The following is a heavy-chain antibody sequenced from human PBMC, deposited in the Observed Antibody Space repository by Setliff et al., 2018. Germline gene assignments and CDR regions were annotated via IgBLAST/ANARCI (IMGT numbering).Heavy chain of an antibody. CDR1: GYSISSGYY. V-gene: IGHV4-38-2*02. J-gene: IGHJ4*02. D-gene: IGHD5-12*01. CDR3: ARRLSGLRGFGY. Sequence: SETLSLTCIVSGYSISSGYYGGWIRQPPGKGLEWIGSIYHSGSTYYNPSLKSRVTIAVDTSKNQFSLKLSSVTAADTAVYYCARRLSGLRGFGYWGQGTLVTVSS. CDR2: IYHSGST.